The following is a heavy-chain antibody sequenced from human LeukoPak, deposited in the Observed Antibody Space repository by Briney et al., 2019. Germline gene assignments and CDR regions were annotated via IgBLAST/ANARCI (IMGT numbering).Heavy chain of an antibody. Sequence: ASVKVSCKASGGTFSSYAISWVRQAPGQGLEWMGWMNPNSGNTGYAQKFQGRVTMTRNTSISTVYMELSSLRSEDTAVYYCARVLAADDGLYNWFDPWGQGTLVTVSS. J-gene: IGHJ5*02. CDR2: MNPNSGNT. D-gene: IGHD6-13*01. CDR3: ARVLAADDGLYNWFDP. CDR1: GGTFSSYA. V-gene: IGHV1-8*02.